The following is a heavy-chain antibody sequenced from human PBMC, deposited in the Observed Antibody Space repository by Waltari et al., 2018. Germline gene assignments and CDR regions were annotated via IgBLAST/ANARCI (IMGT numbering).Heavy chain of an antibody. J-gene: IGHJ4*02. CDR2: ISGNGANT. CDR1: GFTFSSYA. CDR3: AKALTLSSTWDMH. V-gene: IGHV3-23*04. D-gene: IGHD6-13*01. Sequence: EVQLVESGGGLVQPGGSLRLSCAASGFTFSSYAMSWVRQVPGEGLEWVSSISGNGANTYYADSVKGRFTISRDNSKNTLFLQMDSLRAEDTAVYYCAKALTLSSTWDMHWGQGTLVTVSS.